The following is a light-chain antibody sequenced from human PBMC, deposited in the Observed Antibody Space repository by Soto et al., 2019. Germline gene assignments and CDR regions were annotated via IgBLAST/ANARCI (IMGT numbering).Light chain of an antibody. CDR3: CSYAGSYTYV. J-gene: IGLJ1*01. CDR2: EVS. V-gene: IGLV2-23*02. Sequence: QSVLTQPASVSGSPGQSITISCTGTSSNVGSYNLVSWYQQHPGKAPKPMIYEVSKRPSGVSNRVSGSKSGNTASLTISGLQAEDEADYHCCSYAGSYTYVFGPGTKVTVL. CDR1: SSNVGSYNL.